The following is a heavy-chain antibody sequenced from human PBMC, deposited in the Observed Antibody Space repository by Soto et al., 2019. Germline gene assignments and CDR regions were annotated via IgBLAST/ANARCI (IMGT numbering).Heavy chain of an antibody. V-gene: IGHV4-30-4*01. CDR1: GGSISSDHYH. D-gene: IGHD4-17*01. J-gene: IGHJ6*02. CDR2: LHYSGSV. CDR3: VREDDGGDRDYYGLDV. Sequence: QVQLQESGPGLVRPSQTLSLTCTVSGGSISSDHYHWTWIRQTPGKGLEWIGYLHYSGSVYYNPSIQSRVTMSVDTSKNLFSRNLRSVTAAETAVYFCVREDDGGDRDYYGLDVWGQGTTVTVSS.